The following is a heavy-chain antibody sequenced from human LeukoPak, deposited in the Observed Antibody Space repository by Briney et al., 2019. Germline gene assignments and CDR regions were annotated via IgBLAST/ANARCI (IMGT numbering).Heavy chain of an antibody. CDR1: GFTFSSYA. V-gene: IGHV3-23*01. CDR2: TIGSGYNT. J-gene: IGHJ4*02. CDR3: AKDRPSDGFWSGYEDY. D-gene: IGHD3-3*01. Sequence: GGSLRLSCAASGFTFSSYAMHWVRQAPGKGLEWVSATIGSGYNTYYADSVKGRFAISRDSSKNTLYLQTNSLRAEDTAVYYCAKDRPSDGFWSGYEDYWGQGTLVTVSS.